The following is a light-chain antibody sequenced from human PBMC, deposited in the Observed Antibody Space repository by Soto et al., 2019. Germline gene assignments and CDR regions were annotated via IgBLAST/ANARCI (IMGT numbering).Light chain of an antibody. CDR2: DVN. Sequence: QSVLTQPRSVSGSLGQSVTIFCTGTTNDVGAYDYVSWYQQHPFKAPKLMIFDVNKRPSGVPARFSGSKSGNTASLTISGLRVEDEGDYYYCSYVGADTPNWVFGGGTKLTVL. V-gene: IGLV2-11*01. J-gene: IGLJ3*02. CDR1: TNDVGAYDY. CDR3: CSYVGADTPNWV.